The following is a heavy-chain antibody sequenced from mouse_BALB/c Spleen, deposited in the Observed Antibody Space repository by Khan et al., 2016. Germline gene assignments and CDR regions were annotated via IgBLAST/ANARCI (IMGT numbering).Heavy chain of an antibody. Sequence: QVQLKESGPGLVAPSQSLSITCTVSGFSLTSYGVHWVRQPPGKGLEWLVVIWSDGSTTYNSALKSRLSIRKDNSKSQVFLKMNSLQTDDTAVYCCARRDDGGGAMDYWGQGTSVTVSS. V-gene: IGHV2-6*02. CDR3: ARRDDGGGAMDY. J-gene: IGHJ4*01. D-gene: IGHD2-3*01. CDR2: IWSDGST. CDR1: GFSLTSYG.